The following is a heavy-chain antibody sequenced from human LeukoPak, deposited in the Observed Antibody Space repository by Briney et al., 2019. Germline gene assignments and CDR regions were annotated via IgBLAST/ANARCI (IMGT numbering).Heavy chain of an antibody. CDR1: GGSISSYY. CDR2: IYYSGST. V-gene: IGHV4-59*01. J-gene: IGHJ4*02. D-gene: IGHD3-3*01. CDR3: ARGSDYDLWSGYRTYFDY. Sequence: SETLSLTCAVSGGSISSYYWSWIWQPPRKGMEWIGYIYYSGSTNYNPSLKSRVTISVDTSTNQFSLKLSSVTAADTAAYYCARGSDYDLWSGYRTYFDYWGQGTLVTVSS.